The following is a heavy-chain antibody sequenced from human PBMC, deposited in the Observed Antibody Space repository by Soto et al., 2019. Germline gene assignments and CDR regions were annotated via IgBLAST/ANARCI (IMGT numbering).Heavy chain of an antibody. CDR2: INAGYGNT. D-gene: IGHD2-21*02. J-gene: IGHJ4*02. Sequence: KGARASVKVSCKASGYTFTSYAMHWVRQAPGQRLEWMGWINAGYGNTKYSQKFQGRVTITRDTSASTAYMELSSLRSEDTAVYYCARSIVVVTALDYWGQATLVTVSS. CDR1: GYTFTSYA. CDR3: ARSIVVVTALDY. V-gene: IGHV1-3*01.